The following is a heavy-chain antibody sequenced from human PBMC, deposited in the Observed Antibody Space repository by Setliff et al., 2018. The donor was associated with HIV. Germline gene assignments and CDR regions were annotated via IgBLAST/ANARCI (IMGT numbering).Heavy chain of an antibody. CDR3: ARVPGYSSGTSYMDV. J-gene: IGHJ6*03. CDR2: ISNSGKT. D-gene: IGHD6-19*01. Sequence: SETLSLTCAVSDYSISTNEWWGWIRQPPGKGLAWIGYISNSGKTYYNPSLNSRVTLSADTSKNQFSLKLRSVTAADRAVYYCARVPGYSSGTSYMDVWGKGTTVTVSS. CDR1: DYSISTNEW. V-gene: IGHV4-28*03.